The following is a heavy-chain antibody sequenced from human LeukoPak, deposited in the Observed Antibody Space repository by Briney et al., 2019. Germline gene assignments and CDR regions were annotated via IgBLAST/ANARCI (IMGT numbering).Heavy chain of an antibody. J-gene: IGHJ6*03. CDR3: ARETSQKGAHYTDV. V-gene: IGHV4-59*01. CDR2: IHYSGST. CDR1: GGSISSYY. D-gene: IGHD3-16*01. Sequence: PSETLSLTCTVSGGSISSYYWSWIRQPPGKGLEWIGYIHYSGSTNYNPSLKSRVTISVDTSKKQFSLKLTSVTVADTAVYYCARETSQKGAHYTDVWGKGTTVTISS.